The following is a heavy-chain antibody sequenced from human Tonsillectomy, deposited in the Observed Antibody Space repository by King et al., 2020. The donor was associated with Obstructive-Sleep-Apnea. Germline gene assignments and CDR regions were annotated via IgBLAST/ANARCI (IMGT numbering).Heavy chain of an antibody. CDR2: ISPNSGAT. Sequence: QLVQSGAEVKKPGASVKVSCKASGYTFTAYYIHWVRQAPGQGLEWMGWISPNSGATKYAQKFQDRVTVTRDTSISTAYMDLSRLSSDDTAMYYCATDMSAYDSTSPAYWGQGTLVTVSS. CDR3: ATDMSAYDSTSPAY. D-gene: IGHD3-10*01. CDR1: GYTFTAYY. J-gene: IGHJ4*02. V-gene: IGHV1-2*02.